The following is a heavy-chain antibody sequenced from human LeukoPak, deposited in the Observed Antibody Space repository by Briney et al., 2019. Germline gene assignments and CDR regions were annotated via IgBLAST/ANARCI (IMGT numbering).Heavy chain of an antibody. Sequence: SETLSLTCALYGGSFSGYYWSWIRQPPGKGLEWIGEINHSESTNYNPSLKSRVTISVDTSKNQFSLKLSSVTAADTAVYYCARRPYDSSGYYYRYFDYWDQGTLVTVSS. V-gene: IGHV4-34*01. CDR3: ARRPYDSSGYYYRYFDY. CDR1: GGSFSGYY. CDR2: INHSEST. D-gene: IGHD3-22*01. J-gene: IGHJ4*02.